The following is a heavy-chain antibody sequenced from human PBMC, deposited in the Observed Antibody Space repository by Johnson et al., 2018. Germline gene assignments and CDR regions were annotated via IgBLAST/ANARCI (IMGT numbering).Heavy chain of an antibody. J-gene: IGHJ1*01. CDR3: ARADYGDYSGYFQH. V-gene: IGHV3-33*08. CDR2: IWYDGSNK. D-gene: IGHD4-17*01. CDR1: GFTFSSYG. Sequence: QVQLVQSGGGVVQPGRSLRLSCAASGFTFSSYGMHWVRHAPGKGPEWVAVIWYDGSNKYYADPVKGRFTISRDNSKNTLYLQMNSLRAEDTAVYYWARADYGDYSGYFQHWGQGTLVTVSS.